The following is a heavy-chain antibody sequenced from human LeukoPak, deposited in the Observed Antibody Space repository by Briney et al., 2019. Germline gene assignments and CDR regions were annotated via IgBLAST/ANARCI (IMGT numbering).Heavy chain of an antibody. J-gene: IGHJ4*02. CDR1: GYTFTSYY. CDR3: ARDKSAVAVDY. V-gene: IGHV1-46*01. CDR2: INPSGGST. D-gene: IGHD6-19*01. Sequence: ASVKVSCEASGYTFTSYYMHRVRQAPGQGLEWMGIINPSGGSTSYAQKFQGRVTMTRDTSTSTVYMELSSLRSEDTAVYYCARDKSAVAVDYWGQGTLVTVSS.